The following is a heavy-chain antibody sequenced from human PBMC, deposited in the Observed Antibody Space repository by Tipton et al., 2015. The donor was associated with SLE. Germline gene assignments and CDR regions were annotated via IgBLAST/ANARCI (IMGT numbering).Heavy chain of an antibody. Sequence: TLSLTCTVSGGSIRDYYWTWIRQPAGKGLEWIGRIYSSGNTNYNASLKSRVTISIDTSKNQFSLKLTSVTAADTAMYYCTRGSPGKSGRDYKDYHYGMDVWGQGTTVTVSS. CDR2: IYSSGNT. J-gene: IGHJ6*02. D-gene: IGHD4-17*01. CDR3: TRGSPGKSGRDYKDYHYGMDV. V-gene: IGHV4-4*07. CDR1: GGSIRDYY.